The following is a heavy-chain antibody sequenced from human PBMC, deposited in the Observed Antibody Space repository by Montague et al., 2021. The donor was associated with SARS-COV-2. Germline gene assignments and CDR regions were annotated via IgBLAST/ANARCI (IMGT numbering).Heavy chain of an antibody. V-gene: IGHV4-39*01. D-gene: IGHD6-6*01. Sequence: SETLSLTCSVSGGPFSSTSLNWVWLRQSPGLGLDWVVNFYCTGISYSSLSLKSRVTLSVAPSTTQFFLKLTSVTAADTAVYYCARPRPGSPNSWFDTWGRGTLVTVSS. CDR2: FYCTGIS. J-gene: IGHJ5*02. CDR1: GGPFSSTSLN. CDR3: ARPRPGSPNSWFDT.